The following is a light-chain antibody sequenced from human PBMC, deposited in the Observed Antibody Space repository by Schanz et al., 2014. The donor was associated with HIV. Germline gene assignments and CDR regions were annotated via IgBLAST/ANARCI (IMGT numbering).Light chain of an antibody. V-gene: IGKV1-5*03. CDR2: RAS. Sequence: DIQMTQSPSTLSASVGDRVAITCRASQSITRSLAWYQQKPGKAPKLLIYRASNLEVGVSSRFSGSGSGTEFTLAISSLQPDDFATYYCQQYVTYSQWPFGQGTKVELK. CDR1: QSITRS. CDR3: QQYVTYSQWP. J-gene: IGKJ1*01.